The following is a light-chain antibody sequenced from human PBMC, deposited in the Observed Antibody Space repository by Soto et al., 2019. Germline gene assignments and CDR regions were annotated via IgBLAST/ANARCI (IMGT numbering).Light chain of an antibody. J-gene: IGKJ4*01. V-gene: IGKV3-20*01. CDR2: GAS. Sequence: EIVLTQSPGTLSLSPGERATLSCRASQSVSSSYLAWYQQKPGQAPRLLIYGASGRATGIPDRFSGSGSGTDFTLTISRLEPEDFAVYYCQQYGSSHTVTFGGGTKV. CDR1: QSVSSSY. CDR3: QQYGSSHTVT.